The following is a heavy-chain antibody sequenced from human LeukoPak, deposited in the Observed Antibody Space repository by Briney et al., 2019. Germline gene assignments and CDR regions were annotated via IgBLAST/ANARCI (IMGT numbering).Heavy chain of an antibody. CDR3: ARSSGSKAYFDY. V-gene: IGHV3-66*01. CDR1: GFTVSSNY. D-gene: IGHD3-22*01. CDR2: IYSGGST. Sequence: GRSLRLSCAASGFTVSSNYMSWVRQAPGKGLEWVSVIYSGGSTYYADSVKGRFTISRDNSKNTLYLQMNSLRAEDTAVYYCARSSGSKAYFDYWGQGTLVTVSS. J-gene: IGHJ4*02.